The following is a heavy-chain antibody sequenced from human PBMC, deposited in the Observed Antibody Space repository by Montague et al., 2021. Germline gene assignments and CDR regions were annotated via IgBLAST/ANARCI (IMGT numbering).Heavy chain of an antibody. CDR2: MSSGSNYI. J-gene: IGHJ6*02. CDR1: GFTFSSYN. D-gene: IGHD5-18*01. CDR3: AREVKMGEGYKYGQAPYSYYGMDV. Sequence: SLRLSCAASGFTFSSYNMNWVRQAPGKGLEWVSSMSSGSNYIYYADSLMGRFTISRDNAKNSLYLQMNSLRAEDTAVYYCAREVKMGEGYKYGQAPYSYYGMDVWGQGTTVTVSS. V-gene: IGHV3-21*01.